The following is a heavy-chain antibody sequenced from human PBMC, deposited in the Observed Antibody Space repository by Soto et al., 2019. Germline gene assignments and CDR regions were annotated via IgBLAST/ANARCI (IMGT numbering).Heavy chain of an antibody. Sequence: SETLSLTCTVPGGSISSGGYYWSWIRQHPGKGLEWIGYIYYSGSTYYNPSLKSRVTISVDTSKNQFSLKLSSVTAADTAVYYCAREDSSGTNWFDPWGQGTLVTVSS. J-gene: IGHJ5*02. CDR1: GGSISSGGYY. CDR3: AREDSSGTNWFDP. V-gene: IGHV4-31*03. CDR2: IYYSGST. D-gene: IGHD3-22*01.